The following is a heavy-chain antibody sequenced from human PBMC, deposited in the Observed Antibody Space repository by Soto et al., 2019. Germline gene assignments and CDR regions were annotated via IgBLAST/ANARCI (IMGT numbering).Heavy chain of an antibody. J-gene: IGHJ4*01. CDR1: GFTFCSYW. V-gene: IGHV3-74*01. D-gene: IGHD1-7*01. CDR2: IHNDGSTT. Sequence: WGSPRLSCAACGFTFCSYWMHGVRQAPGKGLMWVSRIHNDGSTTRYADSVKGRFTISRDNAKNTLYLQMSSLRVEDTAVYYCARDNWNSYWGQGTLVTVSS. CDR3: ARDNWNSY.